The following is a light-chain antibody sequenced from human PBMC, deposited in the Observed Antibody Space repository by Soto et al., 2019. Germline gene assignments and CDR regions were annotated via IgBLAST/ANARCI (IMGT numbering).Light chain of an antibody. CDR3: AAWDDSSWV. CDR2: RNN. J-gene: IGLJ3*02. CDR1: SSNIGSNY. Sequence: QLVLTQPPSASGTPGQRVTISCSGSSSNIGSNYVYWYQQLPGTAPKLLIYRNNQRPSGVPDRFSGSKSGTSASLAISGLRSEDKADYYCAAWDDSSWVFGGGTKLTVL. V-gene: IGLV1-47*01.